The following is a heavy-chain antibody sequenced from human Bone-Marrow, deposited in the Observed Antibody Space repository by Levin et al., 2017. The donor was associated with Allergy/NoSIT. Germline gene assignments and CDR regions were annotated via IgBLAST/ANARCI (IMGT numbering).Heavy chain of an antibody. V-gene: IGHV1-2*06. CDR1: GYTFTVYY. D-gene: IGHD6-19*01. CDR3: VRVASNHDFDY. Sequence: ASVKVSCKASGYTFTVYYMHWVRQAPGQGLEWMGRINPNSGGTNYAQKFQGRVTMTRDTSISTAYMELSSLRSDDTAVYYCVRVASNHDFDYWGQGTLVTVSS. J-gene: IGHJ4*02. CDR2: INPNSGGT.